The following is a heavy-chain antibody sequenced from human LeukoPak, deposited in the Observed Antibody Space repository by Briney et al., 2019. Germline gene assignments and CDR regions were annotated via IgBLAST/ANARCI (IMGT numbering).Heavy chain of an antibody. CDR2: INTNTGNP. D-gene: IGHD5-12*01. CDR3: ARSRATTSYYYYGMDV. J-gene: IGHJ6*02. V-gene: IGHV7-4-1*02. Sequence: GASVKVSCKASGYTFSNYGMNWVRQAPGQGLEWMGWINTNTGNPTYAQGFTGRFVFSLDTSVNTTYLQISSLKAEDTAVYYCARSRATTSYYYYGMDVWGQGTTVTVS. CDR1: GYTFSNYG.